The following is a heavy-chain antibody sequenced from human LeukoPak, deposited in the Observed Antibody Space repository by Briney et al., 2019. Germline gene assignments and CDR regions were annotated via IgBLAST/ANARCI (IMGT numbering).Heavy chain of an antibody. Sequence: SETLSLTCTVSGGSISSSSYYWGWIRQPPGKGLEWIGSMYYSGNTYCNPSLKSRVTISVDTSKNQFSLKLSSVTAADTAVYYCARHDGIWFDPWGQGTLVTVSS. CDR3: ARHDGIWFDP. CDR1: GGSISSSSYY. V-gene: IGHV4-39*01. D-gene: IGHD1-26*01. CDR2: MYYSGNT. J-gene: IGHJ5*02.